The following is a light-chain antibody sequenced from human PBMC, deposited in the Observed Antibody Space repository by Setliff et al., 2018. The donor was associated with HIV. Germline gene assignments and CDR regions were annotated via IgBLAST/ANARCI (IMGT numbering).Light chain of an antibody. V-gene: IGLV1-40*01. CDR1: SSNIGASYA. CDR3: QSYDTSLSGYV. J-gene: IGLJ1*01. Sequence: QSVLTQPPSVSGAPGQRDTVSCTGTSSNIGASYAVHWYQQFPGAAPKLVIYDNSNRPSGVPDRFSGSKSGTSASLVIAGLQPEDEADYYCQSYDTSLSGYVFGTGTKVTVL. CDR2: DNS.